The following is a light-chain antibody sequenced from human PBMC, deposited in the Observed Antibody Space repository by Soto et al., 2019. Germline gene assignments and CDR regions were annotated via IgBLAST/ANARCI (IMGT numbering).Light chain of an antibody. CDR1: ESVSHY. V-gene: IGKV3-15*01. CDR3: LQYNSWPPMYT. CDR2: GVS. J-gene: IGKJ2*01. Sequence: EIVLTQSPATLSVSPGERATLSCRASESVSHYLAWYQQKPGQAPRLLVYGVSTRATGTSARFSGSGSGTEFTLTISSLQSEDFAVYYCLQYNSWPPMYTFGQGTKLEIK.